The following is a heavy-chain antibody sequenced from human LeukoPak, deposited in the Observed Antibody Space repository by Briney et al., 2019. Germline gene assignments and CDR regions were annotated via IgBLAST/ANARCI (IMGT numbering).Heavy chain of an antibody. CDR3: ARWTTTYLDY. CDR2: TDPIGGST. J-gene: IGHJ4*02. Sequence: GASVKVSCKASGYTFTNYYIHWVRQAPGQGLEWMGITDPIGGSTNYAQKFQGRVTMTRDTSTSTIYMELSSLRSEDSAVYYCARWTTTYLDYWGREPWSPSPQ. D-gene: IGHD4-11*01. V-gene: IGHV1-46*01. CDR1: GYTFTNYY.